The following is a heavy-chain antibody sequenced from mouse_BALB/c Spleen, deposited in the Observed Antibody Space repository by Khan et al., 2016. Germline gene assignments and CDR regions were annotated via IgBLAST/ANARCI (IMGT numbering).Heavy chain of an antibody. Sequence: QVQLKQSGPGLVAPSQSLSITCTVSEFSLTGYGVNWVRQPPGKGLEWLGMIWGDGSTDYNSALKSRLTITKDNSKSQVFLKMNSLQTDDTARYYCARVWGDYWGQGTSVTVSS. CDR2: IWGDGST. V-gene: IGHV2-6-7*01. D-gene: IGHD1-1*02. CDR1: EFSLTGYG. J-gene: IGHJ4*01. CDR3: ARVWGDY.